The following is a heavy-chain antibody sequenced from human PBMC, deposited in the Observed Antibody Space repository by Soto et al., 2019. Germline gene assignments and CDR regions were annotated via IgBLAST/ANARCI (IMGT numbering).Heavy chain of an antibody. CDR1: GGSFSGYY. V-gene: IGHV4-34*01. D-gene: IGHD6-13*01. J-gene: IGHJ3*02. CDR2: INHSGST. Sequence: QVQLQQWGAGLLKPSETLSLTCAVYGGSFSGYYWSWIRQPPGKGLEWIGEINHSGSTNYNPSLNSRVTISVDTSKNQFSLKLSSVTAADTAVYYCARGLGAAGTAFDIWGQGTMVTVSS. CDR3: ARGLGAAGTAFDI.